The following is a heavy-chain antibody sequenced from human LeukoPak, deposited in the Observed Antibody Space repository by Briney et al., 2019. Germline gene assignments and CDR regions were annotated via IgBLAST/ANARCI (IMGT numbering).Heavy chain of an antibody. Sequence: ASVKVSCKASGYTFTSYGISAVRQAPGQGREWMGWISAYNGNTNYAQKLQGRVTMTTDTSTSTAYMELRSLRSDDTAVYYCAIDPFRGVKGFDYWGQGTLVTVSS. V-gene: IGHV1-18*01. CDR3: AIDPFRGVKGFDY. D-gene: IGHD3-10*01. CDR2: ISAYNGNT. CDR1: GYTFTSYG. J-gene: IGHJ4*02.